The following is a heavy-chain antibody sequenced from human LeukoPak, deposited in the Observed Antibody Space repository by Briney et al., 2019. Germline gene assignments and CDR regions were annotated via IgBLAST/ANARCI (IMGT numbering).Heavy chain of an antibody. CDR1: GYTFSSYE. V-gene: IGHV3-48*03. D-gene: IGHD6-19*01. J-gene: IGHJ4*02. CDR2: ISSSGSTI. CDR3: ARGGIAVAQPIDY. Sequence: GSLRLSCAASGYTFSSYEMNWVRQAPGKGLEWVSYISSSGSTIYYADSVTGRFTISRDNAKNSLYLQMNSLRAEDTAVYYCARGGIAVAQPIDYWGQGTLVTVSS.